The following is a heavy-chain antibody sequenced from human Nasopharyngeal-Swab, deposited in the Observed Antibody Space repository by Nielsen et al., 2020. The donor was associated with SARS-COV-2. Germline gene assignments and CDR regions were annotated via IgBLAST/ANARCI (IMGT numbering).Heavy chain of an antibody. CDR1: GFTFSSYA. V-gene: IGHV3-9*01. J-gene: IGHJ5*02. CDR3: AKDPLKFLEWFENWFDP. D-gene: IGHD3-3*01. CDR2: ISWNSGSI. Sequence: GGSLRLSCAASGFTFSSYAMHWVRQAPGKGLEWVSGISWNSGSIGYADSVKGRFTISRDNAKNSLYLQMNSLRAEDTALYYCAKDPLKFLEWFENWFDPWGQGTLVTVSS.